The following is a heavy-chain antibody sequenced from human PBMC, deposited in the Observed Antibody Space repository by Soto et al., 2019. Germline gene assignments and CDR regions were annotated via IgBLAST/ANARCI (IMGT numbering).Heavy chain of an antibody. Sequence: SETLSLTXTVSGGSVSSGSYYWSWIRQPPGKGLEWTGYIYYSGSTNYNPSLKSRVTISVDTSKNQFSLKLSSVTAADAAVYYCARSPNIVVVPAASWFDPWGQGTLVTVSS. V-gene: IGHV4-61*01. D-gene: IGHD2-2*01. J-gene: IGHJ5*02. CDR3: ARSPNIVVVPAASWFDP. CDR1: GGSVSSGSYY. CDR2: IYYSGST.